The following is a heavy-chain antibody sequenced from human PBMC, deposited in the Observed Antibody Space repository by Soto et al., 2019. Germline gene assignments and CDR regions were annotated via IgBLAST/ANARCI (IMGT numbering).Heavy chain of an antibody. D-gene: IGHD3-3*01. CDR1: GYPLTELS. J-gene: IGHJ4*02. V-gene: IGHV1-24*01. Sequence: ASVKVSCKVSGYPLTELSMHWVRQAPGKGLEWMGGFDPEDGETIYAQKFQGRVTITRDTSASTAYMELSSLRSEDTAVYYCARGRWSGGIHYFDYWGQGTLVTVSS. CDR2: FDPEDGET. CDR3: ARGRWSGGIHYFDY.